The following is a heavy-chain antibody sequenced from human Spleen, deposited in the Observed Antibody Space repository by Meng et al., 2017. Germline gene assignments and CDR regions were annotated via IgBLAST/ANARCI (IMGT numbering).Heavy chain of an antibody. D-gene: IGHD3-22*01. Sequence: SETLSLTCAISGDSVSSDSAAWYWIRQSPSGGLEWLARTYYRSKWYNDYAESVKSRITINPDTSKNQFSLEMNSVTPEDTAVYYCAKHDSSGVPSWGQGTLVTVSS. V-gene: IGHV6-1*01. CDR3: AKHDSSGVPS. CDR2: TYYRSKWYN. J-gene: IGHJ4*02. CDR1: GDSVSSDSAA.